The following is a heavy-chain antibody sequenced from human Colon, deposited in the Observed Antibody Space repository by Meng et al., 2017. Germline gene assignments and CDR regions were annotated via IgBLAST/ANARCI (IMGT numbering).Heavy chain of an antibody. V-gene: IGHV4-4*02. J-gene: IGHJ4*02. D-gene: IGHD1-7*01. CDR1: GDSISSDIW. CDR3: GRDQGRELINH. Sequence: QVHLQYSGPGLVKPSGTLSLTVTVSGDSISSDIWWSWVRQPPGKGLEWIGEVYHRGDTNYNPSLKSRVDISVDKSKNQFYLSLFSVTAADTAVYYCGRDQGRELINHWGQGTLVTVSS. CDR2: VYHRGDT.